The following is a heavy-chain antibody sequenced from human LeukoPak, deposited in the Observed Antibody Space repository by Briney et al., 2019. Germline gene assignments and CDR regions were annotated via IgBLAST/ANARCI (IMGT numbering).Heavy chain of an antibody. D-gene: IGHD6-6*01. CDR1: GFTFSSYG. CDR3: ARDPYSSSSYFDY. V-gene: IGHV3-33*01. CDR2: IWYDGSNK. Sequence: PGRSLRLSCAASGFTFSSYGMHRVRQAPGKGLEWVAVIWYDGSNKYYADSVKGRFTISRDNSKNTLYLQMNSLRAEDTAVYYCARDPYSSSSYFDYWGQGTLVTVSS. J-gene: IGHJ4*02.